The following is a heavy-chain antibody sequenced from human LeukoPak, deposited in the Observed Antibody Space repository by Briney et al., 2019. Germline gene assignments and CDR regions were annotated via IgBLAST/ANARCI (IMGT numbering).Heavy chain of an antibody. J-gene: IGHJ4*02. CDR3: APEYSSTWYHLDY. CDR2: INPNSGGT. Sequence: ASVKVSCTASGYSFVGYHMHCVRQAPGLGREWMGRINPNSGGTNYAQKFQGRVTMTRDTSISTAYMELSRLTSDDTAVYYCAPEYSSTWYHLDYWGQGTLVTVSS. D-gene: IGHD6-13*01. CDR1: GYSFVGYH. V-gene: IGHV1-2*06.